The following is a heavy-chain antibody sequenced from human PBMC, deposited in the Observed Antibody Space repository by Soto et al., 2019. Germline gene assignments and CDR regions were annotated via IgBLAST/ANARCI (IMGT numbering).Heavy chain of an antibody. CDR2: IYSGGNT. Sequence: QAGGSLRLSCAASGFTVSSNYMSWVRQAPGKGLEWVSVIYSGGNTYYADSVKGRFTISRDNSKNTLYLQMNSLRAEDTAVYYCARGPRDGYNFPNYWGQGTLVTV. V-gene: IGHV3-53*01. D-gene: IGHD5-12*01. J-gene: IGHJ4*02. CDR1: GFTVSSNY. CDR3: ARGPRDGYNFPNY.